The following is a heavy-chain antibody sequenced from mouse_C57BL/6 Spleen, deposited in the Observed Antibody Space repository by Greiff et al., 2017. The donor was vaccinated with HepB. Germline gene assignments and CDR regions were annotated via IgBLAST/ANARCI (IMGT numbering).Heavy chain of an antibody. J-gene: IGHJ3*01. CDR2: IDPEDGDT. V-gene: IGHV14-1*01. CDR3: TSGHYGSSSAWFAY. D-gene: IGHD1-1*01. Sequence: EVQLQQSGAELVRPGASVKLSCTASGFNIKDYYMHWVKQRPEQGLEWIGRIDPEDGDTEYAPKFQGKATMTADTSSNTAYQQPSSLTSEDTAVYSCTSGHYGSSSAWFAYWGQGTLVTVSA. CDR1: GFNIKDYY.